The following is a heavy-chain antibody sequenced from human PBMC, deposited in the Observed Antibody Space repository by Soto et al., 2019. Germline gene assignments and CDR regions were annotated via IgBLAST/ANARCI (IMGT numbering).Heavy chain of an antibody. J-gene: IGHJ6*02. V-gene: IGHV1-69*12. Sequence: QVQLVQSGAEVKKPGSSVKVSCKASGGTFSSYAISWVRQAPGQGLEWMGGIIPIFGTANYAQKFQGRVTITADESTSTAYMELSSLRSEDTAVYYCARAYAAIREQQLVGGYYYYGMDVWGQGPTVTVSS. D-gene: IGHD6-13*01. CDR2: IIPIFGTA. CDR1: GGTFSSYA. CDR3: ARAYAAIREQQLVGGYYYYGMDV.